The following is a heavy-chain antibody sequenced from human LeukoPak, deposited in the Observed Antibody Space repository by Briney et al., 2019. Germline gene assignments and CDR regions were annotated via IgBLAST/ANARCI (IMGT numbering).Heavy chain of an antibody. Sequence: ASVKVSCKASGYTFTGYYMHWVRQAPGQGLEWMGWINPNSGGTNYAQKFQGRVTMTRDTSISTAYMELSRLRSDDTAVYYCARVSAYCGGDCYHFDYWGQGTLVTVSS. D-gene: IGHD2-21*02. J-gene: IGHJ4*02. CDR3: ARVSAYCGGDCYHFDY. V-gene: IGHV1-2*02. CDR2: INPNSGGT. CDR1: GYTFTGYY.